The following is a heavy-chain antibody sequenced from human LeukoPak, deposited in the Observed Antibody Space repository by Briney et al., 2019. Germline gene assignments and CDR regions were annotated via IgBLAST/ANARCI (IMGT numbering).Heavy chain of an antibody. Sequence: GGALRLSCAASGFTFSSYAMNWVRQAPGKGLEWVSSISSSSTYIYYADSVKGRFSISRDNAKNSLYLQMNSLRAEDTAVYYCARDHPYGSGSYDFDYWGQGTLVTVSS. CDR3: ARDHPYGSGSYDFDY. V-gene: IGHV3-21*01. CDR2: ISSSSTYI. J-gene: IGHJ4*02. CDR1: GFTFSSYA. D-gene: IGHD3-10*01.